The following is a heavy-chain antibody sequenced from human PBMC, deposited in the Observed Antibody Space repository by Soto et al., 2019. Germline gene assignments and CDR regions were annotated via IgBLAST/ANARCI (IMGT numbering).Heavy chain of an antibody. Sequence: AASVKVSCKASGYTFTSYDINWVRQATGQGLEWMGWMNPNSGNTGYAQKFQGRVTMTRNTSISTAYMELSSLRSEDTAVYYCARVPTRITIFGVVPRYYMDVWGKGTTVTVSS. D-gene: IGHD3-3*01. V-gene: IGHV1-8*01. J-gene: IGHJ6*03. CDR2: MNPNSGNT. CDR3: ARVPTRITIFGVVPRYYMDV. CDR1: GYTFTSYD.